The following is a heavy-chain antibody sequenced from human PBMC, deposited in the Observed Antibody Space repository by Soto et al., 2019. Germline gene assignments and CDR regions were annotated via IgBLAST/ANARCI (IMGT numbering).Heavy chain of an antibody. CDR3: ARTLNEWLLGLD. Sequence: QVKLVKSGAEVKKPGASVKVSCKASGYTFTSYGISWVRKAPGQGLEWMGWISAYNGNTNYAQKFRGRVTMTTDTSTSTAYMELRSLRSDDTAVYYCARTLNEWLLGLDWGQGTLVTVSS. CDR2: ISAYNGNT. D-gene: IGHD3-3*01. J-gene: IGHJ4*02. V-gene: IGHV1-18*01. CDR1: GYTFTSYG.